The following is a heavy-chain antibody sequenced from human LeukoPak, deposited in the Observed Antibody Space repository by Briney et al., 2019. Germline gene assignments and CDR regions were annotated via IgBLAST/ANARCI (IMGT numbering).Heavy chain of an antibody. D-gene: IGHD1-26*01. CDR2: INPNTGGT. Sequence: ASVKVSCKASGYTFTDYYIHWVRQAPGQGLDWMGWINPNTGGTIFAQKFQDRVTMTRDTSITTAYMELNSLRSDDTAIYYCARELKVVGASPNYWGQGTLVTVSS. CDR1: GYTFTDYY. J-gene: IGHJ4*02. CDR3: ARELKVVGASPNY. V-gene: IGHV1-2*02.